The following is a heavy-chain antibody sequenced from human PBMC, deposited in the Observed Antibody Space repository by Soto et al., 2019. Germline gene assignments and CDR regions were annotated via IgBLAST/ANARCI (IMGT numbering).Heavy chain of an antibody. D-gene: IGHD3-3*01. CDR3: AKSDFWSGYPEGVDY. J-gene: IGHJ4*02. CDR1: GFTFSSYA. CDR2: ISGSGGST. Sequence: GGSLRLSCAASGFTFSSYAMSWVRQAPGKGLEWVSAISGSGGSTYYADSVKGRFTISRDKSKNTLYLQMNSLRAEDTAVYYCAKSDFWSGYPEGVDYWGQGTLVTVSS. V-gene: IGHV3-23*01.